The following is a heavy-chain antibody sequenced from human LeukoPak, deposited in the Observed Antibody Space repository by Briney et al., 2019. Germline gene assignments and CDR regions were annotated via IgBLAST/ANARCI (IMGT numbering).Heavy chain of an antibody. V-gene: IGHV3-11*04. CDR2: ISSSGSTI. D-gene: IGHD6-19*01. J-gene: IGHJ6*03. Sequence: GGSLRLSCAASGFTFSDYYMSWIRQAPGKGLEWVSYISSSGSTIYYADSVKGRFTISRDNAKNSLYLQMNSLRAEDTAVYYCARDPPSIAVAGSDYYYYMDVWGKGTTVTVSS. CDR1: GFTFSDYY. CDR3: ARDPPSIAVAGSDYYYYMDV.